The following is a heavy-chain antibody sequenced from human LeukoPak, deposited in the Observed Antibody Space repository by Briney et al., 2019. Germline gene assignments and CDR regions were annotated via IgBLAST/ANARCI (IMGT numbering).Heavy chain of an antibody. V-gene: IGHV4-34*01. CDR2: INHSGST. CDR3: ARLPTRITMVRGVIPVMDV. J-gene: IGHJ6*03. Sequence: SETLSLTCAVSGGSFSGYYWNWIRQPPGKGLEWIGEINHSGSTNYNPSLKSRVTISVDTSKNQFSLKLSSVTAADTAVYYCARLPTRITMVRGVIPVMDVWGKGTTVTISS. CDR1: GGSFSGYY. D-gene: IGHD3-10*01.